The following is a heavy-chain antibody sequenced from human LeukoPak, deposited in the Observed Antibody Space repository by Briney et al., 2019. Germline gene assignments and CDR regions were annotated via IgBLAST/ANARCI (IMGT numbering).Heavy chain of an antibody. V-gene: IGHV3-23*01. J-gene: IGHJ4*02. D-gene: IGHD2/OR15-2a*01. CDR3: AKPTLYDKYYFDY. CDR1: GFSFSSYA. Sequence: GGSLRLSCAASGFSFSSYAMSWVRQAPGKGLEWVSAISGSGGSTYYADSVKGRFTISRDNSKNTLYLQMNSLRAEDTAVYYCAKPTLYDKYYFDYWGQGTLVTVSS. CDR2: ISGSGGST.